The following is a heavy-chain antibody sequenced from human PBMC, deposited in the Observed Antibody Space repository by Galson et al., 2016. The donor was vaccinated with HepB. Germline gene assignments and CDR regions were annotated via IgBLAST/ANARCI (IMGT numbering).Heavy chain of an antibody. CDR1: GGTLSSDA. CDR2: IIPIFGTP. V-gene: IGHV1-69*13. D-gene: IGHD1-26*01. J-gene: IGHJ5*02. CDR3: AGGRWELLSWFDP. Sequence: SVKVSCKASGGTLSSDAISWVRQAPGQGLEWMGGIIPIFGTPNYAQKFQGRLTITADESTSTAYMELISLRSEDTAVYYCAGGRWELLSWFDPWGQGTLVTVSS.